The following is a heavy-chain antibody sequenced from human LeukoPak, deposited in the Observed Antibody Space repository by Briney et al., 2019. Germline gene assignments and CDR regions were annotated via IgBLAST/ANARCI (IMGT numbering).Heavy chain of an antibody. CDR1: GFTFTTYW. CDR2: IKQDGTEK. Sequence: PGESLRLSCAVSGFTFTTYWLGWVRQPPGKGLEWVANIKQDGTEKYYVDSVKGRFTISRDNAKNSLYLQMNSLRAEDTAVYFCARDGVVPGPWHFDYWGQGTLVTVSS. D-gene: IGHD2-15*01. J-gene: IGHJ4*02. V-gene: IGHV3-7*01. CDR3: ARDGVVPGPWHFDY.